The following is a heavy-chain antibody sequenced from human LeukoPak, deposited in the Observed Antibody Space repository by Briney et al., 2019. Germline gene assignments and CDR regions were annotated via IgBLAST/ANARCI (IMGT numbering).Heavy chain of an antibody. Sequence: GASVKVSCKASGYTFTGYYMHWVRQAPGQGLEWMGWINPNSGGTNYAQKFQGRVTITRNTSISTAYMELSSLRSEDTAVYYCARVKSHYYYYMDVWGKGTTVTVSS. J-gene: IGHJ6*03. CDR1: GYTFTGYY. V-gene: IGHV1-2*02. CDR2: INPNSGGT. CDR3: ARVKSHYYYYMDV.